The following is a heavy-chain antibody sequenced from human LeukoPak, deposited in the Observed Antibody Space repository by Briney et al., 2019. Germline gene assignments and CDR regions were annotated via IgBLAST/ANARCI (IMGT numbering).Heavy chain of an antibody. CDR2: IIPIFGTA. Sequence: SVKVSCKASGGTFSSYAISWVRQAPGQGLEWMGGIIPIFGTANYAQKFQGRVTITADESTSTAYIELSSLRSEDTAVYYCASGWLLQDYYYYMDVWGKGTTVTISS. J-gene: IGHJ6*03. D-gene: IGHD3-22*01. CDR3: ASGWLLQDYYYYMDV. V-gene: IGHV1-69*01. CDR1: GGTFSSYA.